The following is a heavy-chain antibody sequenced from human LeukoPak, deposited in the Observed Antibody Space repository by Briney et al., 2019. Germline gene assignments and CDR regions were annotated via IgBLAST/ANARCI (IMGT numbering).Heavy chain of an antibody. D-gene: IGHD3-22*01. J-gene: IGHJ3*02. V-gene: IGHV3-23*01. Sequence: PGGSLRPSCAASGFTFSSYAMSWVRQAPGEGLEWVSAISGSGGSTYYTDSVKGRFTISRDNSKNTLYLQMNSLRVEDTAIYYSAKAYYYDSTGTIDAFDIWGQGTMVTVSS. CDR2: ISGSGGST. CDR1: GFTFSSYA. CDR3: AKAYYYDSTGTIDAFDI.